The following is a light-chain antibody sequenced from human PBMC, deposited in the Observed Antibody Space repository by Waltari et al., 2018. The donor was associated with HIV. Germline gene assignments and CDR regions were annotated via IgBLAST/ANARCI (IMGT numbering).Light chain of an antibody. V-gene: IGLV8-61*01. CDR2: STN. CDR1: SGSVSNSYY. J-gene: IGLJ3*02. Sequence: QTVVTQEPSFSVSPGGTVTLTCGLSSGSVSNSYYPSWYQPTPGQAPRTLIYSTNTRSSGVPDRFSGSILGNKAALTITGAQADDESDYYCVLYMGSGSCMFGGGTKLTVL. CDR3: VLYMGSGSCM.